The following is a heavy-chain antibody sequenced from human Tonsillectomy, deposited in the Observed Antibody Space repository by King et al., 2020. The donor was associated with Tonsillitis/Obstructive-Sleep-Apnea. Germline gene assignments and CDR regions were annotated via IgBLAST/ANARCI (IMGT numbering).Heavy chain of an antibody. J-gene: IGHJ4*02. Sequence: VQLVESGGGLIQPGGSLRLSCAASGFTVSSNYMSWVRQAPGKGLEWVSVIYSGGSTYYADSVKGRFTISRDNSKNTLYLQMNSLRAEDAAVYYCARSIVVPAPLDYWGQGTLVTVSS. CDR2: IYSGGST. CDR1: GFTVSSNY. D-gene: IGHD2-2*01. CDR3: ARSIVVPAPLDY. V-gene: IGHV3-53*01.